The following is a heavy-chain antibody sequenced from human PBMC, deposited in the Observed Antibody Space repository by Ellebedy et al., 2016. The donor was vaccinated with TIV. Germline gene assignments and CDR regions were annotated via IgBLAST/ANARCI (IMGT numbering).Heavy chain of an antibody. V-gene: IGHV3-49*03. J-gene: IGHJ4*02. CDR2: IRSKTYGGKT. CDR3: ARDYWGSYEF. D-gene: IGHD3-16*01. Sequence: GESLKISCTASGFTFGDYAISWFRRAPGKGLEWVGFIRSKTYGGKTKYAASVKGRFTISRDDSSNSMYLQMNSLQTEDTAVYFCARDYWGSYEFWGQGTLVTVSS. CDR1: GFTFGDYA.